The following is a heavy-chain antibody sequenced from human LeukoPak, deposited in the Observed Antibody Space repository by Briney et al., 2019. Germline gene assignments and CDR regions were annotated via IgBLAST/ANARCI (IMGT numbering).Heavy chain of an antibody. CDR3: ARGNSYDSSGYPEYFQN. Sequence: GGSLRLSCAASGFTVSNNYMNWVRQAPGKGLEWVSVIYSGGNTSYADSVKGRFTISRDNSRNTVSLQMNTLRAEDTAVYYCARGNSYDSSGYPEYFQNWGQGTLVTVS. CDR1: GFTVSNNY. J-gene: IGHJ1*01. D-gene: IGHD3-22*01. V-gene: IGHV3-66*01. CDR2: IYSGGNT.